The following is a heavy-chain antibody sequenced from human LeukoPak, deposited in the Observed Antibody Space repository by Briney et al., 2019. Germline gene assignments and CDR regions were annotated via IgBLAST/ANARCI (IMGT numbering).Heavy chain of an antibody. CDR1: GGTFSSYA. J-gene: IGHJ6*03. D-gene: IGHD6-13*01. Sequence: GASVKVSCKASGGTFSSYAISWVRQAPGQGLEWMGGIIPIFGTANYAQKFQGRVTITADKSTSTAYMELSSLRSEDTAVYYCARDVLRIVANPDAAGSYYYYMDVWGKGTTVTVSS. V-gene: IGHV1-69*06. CDR2: IIPIFGTA. CDR3: ARDVLRIVANPDAAGSYYYYMDV.